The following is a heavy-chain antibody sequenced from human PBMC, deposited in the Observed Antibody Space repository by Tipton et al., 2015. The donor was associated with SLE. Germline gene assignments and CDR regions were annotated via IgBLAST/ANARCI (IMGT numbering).Heavy chain of an antibody. V-gene: IGHV3-53*01. CDR1: GFTVSSNY. D-gene: IGHD5/OR15-5a*01. Sequence: GSLRLSCAASGFTVSSNYMSWVRQAPGKGLEWVSVIYSGGSTYYADSARGRFTISRDNAKNSLYLQMNSLRAEDTAVYYCARDAIYDDDSGRHWYFDLWGRGTLVTVSS. CDR2: IYSGGST. CDR3: ARDAIYDDDSGRHWYFDL. J-gene: IGHJ2*01.